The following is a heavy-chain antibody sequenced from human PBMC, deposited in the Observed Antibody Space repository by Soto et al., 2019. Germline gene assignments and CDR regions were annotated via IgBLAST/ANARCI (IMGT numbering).Heavy chain of an antibody. CDR2: IIPMFRTA. J-gene: IGHJ5*02. V-gene: IGHV1-69*01. CDR3: ARSQDSSGHWINYFDP. Sequence: QVQLVQSGAEVKKPGSSVKVSCKASGGTFSTYTITWVRQAPGQGLEWMGGIIPMFRTANYPQKFQGRVTITADESTSTAYMELSSLRSEDTAVYYCARSQDSSGHWINYFDPWGQGTLVTVSS. CDR1: GGTFSTYT. D-gene: IGHD3-22*01.